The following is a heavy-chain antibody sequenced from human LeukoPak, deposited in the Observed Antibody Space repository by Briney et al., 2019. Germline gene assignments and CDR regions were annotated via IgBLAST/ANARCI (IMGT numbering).Heavy chain of an antibody. CDR1: GGTFSSYA. D-gene: IGHD3-22*01. V-gene: IGHV1-69*13. CDR3: ARGELPYYYDSSGYYALNY. J-gene: IGHJ4*02. CDR2: IIPIFGTA. Sequence: VASVKVSCKASGGTFSSYAISWVRQAPGQGLERMGGIIPIFGTANYAQKFQGRVTITADESTSTAYMELSSLRSEDTAVYYCARGELPYYYDSSGYYALNYWGQGTLVTVSS.